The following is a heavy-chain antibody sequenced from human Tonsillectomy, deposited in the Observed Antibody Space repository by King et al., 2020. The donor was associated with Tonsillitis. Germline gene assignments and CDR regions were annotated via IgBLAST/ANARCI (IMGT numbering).Heavy chain of an antibody. CDR1: GYIFSSQW. V-gene: IGHV5-51*01. J-gene: IGHJ3*02. CDR3: ASTRIMGATGGAFAM. Sequence: VQLVESGAEVKKPGESLKISCKGSGYIFSSQWIGWVRQIPGKGLGWVGIIYPGDCDTKYSPSFQGQVSISADKSISTAYLHWSSLKASDTAMYYCASTRIMGATGGAFAMWAEGTMVTVSS. CDR2: IYPGDCDT. D-gene: IGHD1-26*01.